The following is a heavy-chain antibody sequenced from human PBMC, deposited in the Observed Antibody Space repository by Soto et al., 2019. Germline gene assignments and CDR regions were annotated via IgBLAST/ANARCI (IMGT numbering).Heavy chain of an antibody. Sequence: SVKVSFKACGGTFSSYAISWLRQAPGQGLEWMGGIIPIFGTANYAQKFQGRVTITADESTSTAYMELSSLRSEDTAVYYCARLNDYYYYGMDVWGQGTTVTVSS. J-gene: IGHJ6*02. V-gene: IGHV1-69*13. D-gene: IGHD1-1*01. CDR3: ARLNDYYYYGMDV. CDR1: GGTFSSYA. CDR2: IIPIFGTA.